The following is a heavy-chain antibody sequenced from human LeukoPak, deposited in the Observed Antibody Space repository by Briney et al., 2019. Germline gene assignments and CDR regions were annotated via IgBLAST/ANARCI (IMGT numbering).Heavy chain of an antibody. D-gene: IGHD3-3*01. CDR3: ASGLLRCLEWLLYDNWFDP. V-gene: IGHV1-3*02. CDR1: GYTFTSYA. CDR2: SNAGNGNT. Sequence: ASVKVSCKASGYTFTSYAMHWVRQAPGQRLEWMGWSNAGNGNTKYSQEFQGRVTITRDTSASTAYMELSSLRSEDMAVYYCASGLLRCLEWLLYDNWFDPWGQGTLVTVSS. J-gene: IGHJ5*02.